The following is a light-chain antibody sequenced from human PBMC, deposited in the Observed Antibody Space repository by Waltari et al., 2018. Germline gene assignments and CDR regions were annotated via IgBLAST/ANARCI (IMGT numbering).Light chain of an antibody. V-gene: IGKV1-NL1*01. CDR1: QGISNS. CDR2: RAS. CDR3: LQYYTSPPT. J-gene: IGKJ4*01. Sequence: IQMTQSPSSLSASVGGRVTITCRASQGISNSLAWYQQKPGKAPKRLLYRASRLASGRAARFSGSGTGTDYTLAISSQQPEDFATYYCLQYYTSPPTFGRGTTVEV.